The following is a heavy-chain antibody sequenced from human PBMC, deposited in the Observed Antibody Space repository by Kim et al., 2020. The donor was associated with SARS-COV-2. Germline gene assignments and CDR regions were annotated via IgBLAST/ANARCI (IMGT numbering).Heavy chain of an antibody. CDR2: ISSSGSTI. V-gene: IGHV3-48*03. Sequence: GGSLRLSCAASGFTFSSYEMNWVRQAPGKGLEWVSYISSSGSTIYYADSVKGRFTISRDNAKNSLYLQMNSLRAEDTAVYYCARRGYSYGYGDYWGQGTLVTVSS. CDR1: GFTFSSYE. J-gene: IGHJ4*02. D-gene: IGHD5-18*01. CDR3: ARRGYSYGYGDY.